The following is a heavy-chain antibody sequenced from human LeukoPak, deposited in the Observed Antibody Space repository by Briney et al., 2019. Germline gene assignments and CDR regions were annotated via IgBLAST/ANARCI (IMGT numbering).Heavy chain of an antibody. J-gene: IGHJ4*02. CDR1: KFTFKSYG. V-gene: IGHV3-23*01. Sequence: GGSLRLSCAASKFTFKSYGMHWVRQAPGKGLEWVSAISGSGGSTYYADSVKGRFTISRDNSKNTLYLQMNSLRAEDTAVYYCAKDCSSTSCYEFDYWGQGTLVTVSS. CDR3: AKDCSSTSCYEFDY. D-gene: IGHD2-2*01. CDR2: ISGSGGST.